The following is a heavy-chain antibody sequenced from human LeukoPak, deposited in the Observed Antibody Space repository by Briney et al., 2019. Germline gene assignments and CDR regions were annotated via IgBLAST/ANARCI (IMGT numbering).Heavy chain of an antibody. V-gene: IGHV3-64D*06. D-gene: IGHD6-13*01. CDR2: ISSNGGST. Sequence: AGGSLRLSCSASGFTLSSYAMHWLRQAPGKGLEYVSAISSNGGSTYYADSVKGRFTISRDNSKNTLYLQMSSLRAEDTAVYYCVNLTHGCSWSSFDYWGQGTLVTVSS. J-gene: IGHJ4*02. CDR1: GFTLSSYA. CDR3: VNLTHGCSWSSFDY.